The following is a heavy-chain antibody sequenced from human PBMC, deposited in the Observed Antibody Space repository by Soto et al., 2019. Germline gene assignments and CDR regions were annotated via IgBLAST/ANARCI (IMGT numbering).Heavy chain of an antibody. CDR1: GFTFSSYG. D-gene: IGHD3-16*01. V-gene: IGHV3-33*01. J-gene: IGHJ3*02. CDR3: ARRWGYDAFDI. Sequence: QVRLVESGGGVVQPGRSLRLSCAASGFTFSSYGMHWVRQAPGKGLEWVAVIWYDGSNKYYADSVKGRFTISRDNSKNTLYLQMNSLRAEDTAVYYCARRWGYDAFDIWGQGTMVTVSS. CDR2: IWYDGSNK.